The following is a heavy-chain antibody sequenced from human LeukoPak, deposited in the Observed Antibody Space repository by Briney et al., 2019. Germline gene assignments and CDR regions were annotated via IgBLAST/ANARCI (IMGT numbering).Heavy chain of an antibody. Sequence: PGGSLRLSCAASGFTFSDYYMSWIRQAPGKGLEWVSYISSSGSTIYYADSVKGRFTISRDNAENSLYLQMNSLRAEDTAVYYCARIDSSWGEWVDYWGQGTLVTVSS. J-gene: IGHJ4*02. CDR3: ARIDSSWGEWVDY. CDR1: GFTFSDYY. V-gene: IGHV3-11*01. D-gene: IGHD6-13*01. CDR2: ISSSGSTI.